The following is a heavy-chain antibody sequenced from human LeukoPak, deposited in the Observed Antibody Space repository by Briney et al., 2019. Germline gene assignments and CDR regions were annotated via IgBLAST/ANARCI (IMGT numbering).Heavy chain of an antibody. CDR3: ARDPDAKAAPGASGYFDY. J-gene: IGHJ4*02. D-gene: IGHD1-26*01. V-gene: IGHV4-39*07. CDR1: GGSISSSSYY. Sequence: PSETLSLTCTVSGGSISSSSYYWGWIRQPPGKGLEWIGSIYYSGSTYYNPSLKSRVTISVDTSKNQFSLKLSSVTAADTAVYYCARDPDAKAAPGASGYFDYWGQGTLVTVSS. CDR2: IYYSGST.